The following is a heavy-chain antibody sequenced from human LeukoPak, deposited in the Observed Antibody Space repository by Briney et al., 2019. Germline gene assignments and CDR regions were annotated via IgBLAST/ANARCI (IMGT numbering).Heavy chain of an antibody. CDR3: ARRPQIWFGDRYFDY. CDR2: INHSGST. D-gene: IGHD3-10*01. J-gene: IGHJ4*02. Sequence: PSETLSLTCTVSGGSISSSSYYWGWIRQPPGKGLEWIGEINHSGSTNYNPSLKSRVTISVDTSKNQFSLKLSSVTAADTAVYYCARRPQIWFGDRYFDYWGQGTLVTVSS. CDR1: GGSISSSSYY. V-gene: IGHV4-39*07.